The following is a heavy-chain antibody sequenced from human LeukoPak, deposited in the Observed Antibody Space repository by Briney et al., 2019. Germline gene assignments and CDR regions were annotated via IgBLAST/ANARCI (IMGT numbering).Heavy chain of an antibody. CDR2: VHYSGSI. CDR3: ARGVDSAKVGF. J-gene: IGHJ4*02. CDR1: GGSLSGYY. V-gene: IGHV4-34*01. D-gene: IGHD3-3*01. Sequence: SGTLSLTCAVFGGSLSGYYWSWVRQAPGKGPEWIGEVHYSGSINYNPSLESRVTISADASKNQFSLKLASVTAADTAMYYCARGVDSAKVGFWGQGALVTVSS.